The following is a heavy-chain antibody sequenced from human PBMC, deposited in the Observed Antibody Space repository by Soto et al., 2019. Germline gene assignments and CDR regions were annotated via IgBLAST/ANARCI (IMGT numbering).Heavy chain of an antibody. J-gene: IGHJ4*02. CDR2: VYSSGST. CDR1: GGSIRNYY. Sequence: SETLSLTCTVSGGSIRNYYWSWIRQPPGKGLEWIGYVYSSGSTHYNPSLQSRVTISADTSKNQVSLKVNSVTAADTAVYYCARDHPHSYGVYYFDYWGQGTPVTV. D-gene: IGHD5-18*01. CDR3: ARDHPHSYGVYYFDY. V-gene: IGHV4-59*01.